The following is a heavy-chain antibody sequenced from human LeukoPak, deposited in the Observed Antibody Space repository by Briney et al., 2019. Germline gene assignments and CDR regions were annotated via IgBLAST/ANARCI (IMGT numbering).Heavy chain of an antibody. CDR3: ARGVRWLVY. Sequence: QTGGSLRLSCVASGFRLSDHYMTWVRQTPGKGLEWVANINGDGSEAYYADSLKGRFSISRDNAEKSLYLQMNDLREEDTAVYYCARGVRWLVYWGQGARVIVSS. J-gene: IGHJ1*01. CDR1: GFRLSDHY. D-gene: IGHD3-10*01. CDR2: INGDGSEA. V-gene: IGHV3-7*01.